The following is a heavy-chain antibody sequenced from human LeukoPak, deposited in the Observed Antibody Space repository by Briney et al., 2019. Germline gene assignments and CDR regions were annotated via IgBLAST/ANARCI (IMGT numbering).Heavy chain of an antibody. CDR2: ISYDGSNK. CDR3: ARGGYSYGYDY. D-gene: IGHD5-18*01. Sequence: GGSLRLSCAASGFTFTSYAMHWVRQAPGTGLEWVAVISYDGSNKYYADSVKGRFTISRDNSKNTLYLQMNSLRAEDTAVYYCARGGYSYGYDYWGQGTLVTVSS. CDR1: GFTFTSYA. V-gene: IGHV3-30-3*01. J-gene: IGHJ4*02.